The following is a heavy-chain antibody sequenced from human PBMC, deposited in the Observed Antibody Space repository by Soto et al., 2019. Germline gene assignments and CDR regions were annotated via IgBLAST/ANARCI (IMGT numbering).Heavy chain of an antibody. CDR3: ASMHYGGRRFDY. CDR1: GGSLSGYY. CDR2: INHSGST. Sequence: PSETLSLTCAVYGGSLSGYYWSWIRQPPGKGLEWIGEINHSGSTNYNPSLKSRVTISVDTSKNQFSLKLSPVTAADTAVYYCASMHYGGRRFDYWGQGXLVTVSS. D-gene: IGHD4-17*01. J-gene: IGHJ4*02. V-gene: IGHV4-34*01.